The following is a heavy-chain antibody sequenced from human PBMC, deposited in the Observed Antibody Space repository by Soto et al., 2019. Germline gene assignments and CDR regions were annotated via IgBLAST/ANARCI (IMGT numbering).Heavy chain of an antibody. Sequence: QVQLQESGPGLVKPSGTLSLTCAVSVDSITNNNWGTWLRQSPGKGLAWIGEMHDGGNPDYNPSLRSRVTRSVVESKNQSSLHLSSVPAADSAVYFRARTSGGTYAFASWGQGTLVTVSS. CDR1: VDSITNNNW. V-gene: IGHV4-4*02. CDR2: MHDGGNP. D-gene: IGHD3-10*01. J-gene: IGHJ5*01. CDR3: ARTSGGTYAFAS.